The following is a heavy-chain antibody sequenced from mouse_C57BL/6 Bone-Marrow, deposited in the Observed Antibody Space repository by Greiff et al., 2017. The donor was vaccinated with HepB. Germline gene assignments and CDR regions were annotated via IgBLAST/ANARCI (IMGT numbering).Heavy chain of an antibody. CDR3: TRKRYDYYFDY. V-gene: IGHV1-5*01. CDR2: IYPGNSDT. Sequence: EVQLQESGTVLARPGASVKMSCKTSGYTFTSYWMHWVKQRPGQGLEWIGAIYPGNSDTSYNQKFKGKAKLTADTSASTAYMELSSLTNEDSAVYYCTRKRYDYYFDYWGQGTTLTVSS. D-gene: IGHD2-4*01. J-gene: IGHJ2*01. CDR1: GYTFTSYW.